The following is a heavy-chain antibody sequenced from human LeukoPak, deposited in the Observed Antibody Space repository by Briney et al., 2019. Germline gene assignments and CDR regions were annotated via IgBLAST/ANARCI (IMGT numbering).Heavy chain of an antibody. V-gene: IGHV3-48*03. CDR1: GFTFSSYE. J-gene: IGHJ6*03. CDR2: ISSSGSTL. Sequence: GGSLRLSCAASGFTFSSYEMNWVRQAPGKGLEWVSYISSSGSTLYYADSVKGRFTISRDNAKNTLYLQMNSLRAEDTAVYYCARNGDYEEYYYYYMDVWGKGTTVTISS. CDR3: ARNGDYEEYYYYYMDV. D-gene: IGHD4-17*01.